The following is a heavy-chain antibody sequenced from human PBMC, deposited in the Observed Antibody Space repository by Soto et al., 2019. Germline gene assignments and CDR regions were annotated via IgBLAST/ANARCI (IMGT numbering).Heavy chain of an antibody. J-gene: IGHJ4*02. CDR2: ISASGGST. CDR3: AKGFRVVVPPLPFDY. Sequence: GGSLRLSCAASGFIFRNYAMSWVRQAPGKGLEWVSGISASGGSTYYSDSVKGRFTISRDNSKNTLYLQMNSLRAEDTAVYYCAKGFRVVVPPLPFDYWGQGTLVTVSS. D-gene: IGHD2-2*01. V-gene: IGHV3-23*01. CDR1: GFIFRNYA.